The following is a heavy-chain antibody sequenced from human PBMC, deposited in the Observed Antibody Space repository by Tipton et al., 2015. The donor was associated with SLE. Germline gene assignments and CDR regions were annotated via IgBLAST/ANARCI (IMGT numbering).Heavy chain of an antibody. CDR3: AREETDGGFDI. D-gene: IGHD4-23*01. V-gene: IGHV3-11*04. CDR1: GFSFNDYV. CDR2: INSLTTTI. Sequence: SLRLSCAASGFSFNDYVISWIRQAPGKGLEWVSSINSLTTTIHYADSVKGRFTISRDNARKSMDLQMSSLRVEDTAVYYCAREETDGGFDIWGQGTMVTVSS. J-gene: IGHJ3*02.